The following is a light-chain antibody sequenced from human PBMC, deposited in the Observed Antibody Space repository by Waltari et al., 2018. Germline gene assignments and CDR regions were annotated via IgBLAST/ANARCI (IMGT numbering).Light chain of an antibody. V-gene: IGKV1-39*01. CDR3: QQSYSTPLYT. Sequence: DIQMTQSPSSLSASVGERVTSTCRASQSISSYLNWYQQKPGKAPKLLIYAASSLQSGVPSRFSGSRSGTDFTLTISSLQPEDFATYYCQQSYSTPLYTFGQGTKLEI. J-gene: IGKJ2*01. CDR1: QSISSY. CDR2: AAS.